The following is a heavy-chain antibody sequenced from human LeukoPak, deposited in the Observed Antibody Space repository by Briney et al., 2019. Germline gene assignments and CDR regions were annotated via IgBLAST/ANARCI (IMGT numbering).Heavy chain of an antibody. J-gene: IGHJ4*02. CDR2: ICGSGGCT. V-gene: IGHV3-23*01. CDR1: GFTFNTYA. D-gene: IGHD6-19*01. CDR3: AKTTVGYSSGRYPGWPADC. Sequence: GGSLRLSCEASGFTFNTYAIYWVRQAPGKGLEWVSGICGSGGCTYYADSVKGRFAISRDNSKNTVYLQMNSLTADDTAVYYCAKTTVGYSSGRYPGWPADCWGQGTLVTVSS.